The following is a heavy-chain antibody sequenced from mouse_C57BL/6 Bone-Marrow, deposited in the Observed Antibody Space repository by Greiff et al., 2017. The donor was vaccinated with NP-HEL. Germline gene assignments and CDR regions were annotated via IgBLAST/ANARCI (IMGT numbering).Heavy chain of an antibody. CDR3: ARRTLLSSYFDV. D-gene: IGHD1-1*02. CDR1: GYTFTDYN. CDR2: INPNNGGT. V-gene: IGHV1-22*01. J-gene: IGHJ1*03. Sequence: VQLKESGPELVKPGASVKMSCKASGYTFTDYNMHWVKQSHGKSLEWIGYINPNNGGTSYNQKFKGKATLTVNKSSSTAYMELRSLTSEDSAVYYCARRTLLSSYFDVWGTGTTVTVSS.